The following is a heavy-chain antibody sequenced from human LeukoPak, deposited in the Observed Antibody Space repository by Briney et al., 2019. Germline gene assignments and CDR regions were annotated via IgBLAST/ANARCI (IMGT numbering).Heavy chain of an antibody. CDR3: ATSSIALAGTVDY. D-gene: IGHD6-19*01. Sequence: KPGGSLRLSCAASGFTFSSYIMNWVRQAPGKGPEWVSSISSSSAYIYYADSVKGRFTISRDNAKSSLFLQMNSLRDEDTAVYYCATSSIALAGTVDYWGQGTLVTVSS. CDR1: GFTFSSYI. V-gene: IGHV3-21*01. J-gene: IGHJ4*02. CDR2: ISSSSAYI.